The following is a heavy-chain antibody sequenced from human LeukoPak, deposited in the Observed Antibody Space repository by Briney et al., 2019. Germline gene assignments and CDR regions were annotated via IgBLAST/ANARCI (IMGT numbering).Heavy chain of an antibody. CDR1: GGSISPYY. CDR2: IYYSGSA. V-gene: IGHV4-59*08. Sequence: KPSETLSLTCTVSGGSISPYYWSWIRQPPGKGLEWIGYIYYSGSANYNPSLKSRVTISVDTSKNQFSLKLSSVTAADTAVYYCARHEEIRGYSYGYRGAFDIWGQGTMVTVSS. J-gene: IGHJ3*02. D-gene: IGHD5-18*01. CDR3: ARHEEIRGYSYGYRGAFDI.